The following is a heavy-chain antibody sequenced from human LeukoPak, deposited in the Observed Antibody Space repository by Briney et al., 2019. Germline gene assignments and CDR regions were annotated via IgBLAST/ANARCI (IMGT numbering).Heavy chain of an antibody. J-gene: IGHJ3*02. CDR1: GFTSSSYE. CDR2: ISSSGSTI. Sequence: GGSLRLSCAASGFTSSSYEMNWVRQAPGKGLEWVSYISSSGSTIYYADSVKGRFTISRDNAKNSLYLQMNSLRAEDTAVYYCARETMVVNDAFDIWGQGTMVTVSS. D-gene: IGHD4-23*01. CDR3: ARETMVVNDAFDI. V-gene: IGHV3-48*03.